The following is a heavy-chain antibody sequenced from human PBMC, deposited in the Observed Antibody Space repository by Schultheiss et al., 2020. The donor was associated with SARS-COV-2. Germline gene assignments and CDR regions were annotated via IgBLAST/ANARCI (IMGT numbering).Heavy chain of an antibody. D-gene: IGHD6-19*01. CDR2: ISYDGSNK. J-gene: IGHJ6*02. CDR1: GFTFSSYG. V-gene: IGHV3-30*12. CDR3: ARGPDSSGWYRRSKLNYGMDV. Sequence: GGSLRLSCAASGFTFSSYGMHWVRQAPGKGLEWVAVISYDGSNKYYADSVKGRFTISRDNSKNTLYLQMNSLRAEDTAVYYCARGPDSSGWYRRSKLNYGMDVWGQGTTVTVSS.